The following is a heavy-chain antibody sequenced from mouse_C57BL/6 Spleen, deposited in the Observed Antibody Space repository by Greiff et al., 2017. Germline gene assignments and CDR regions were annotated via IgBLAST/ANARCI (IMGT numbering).Heavy chain of an antibody. V-gene: IGHV5-4*01. J-gene: IGHJ2*01. CDR3: ARDEIYDGYPFDY. CDR1: GFTFSSYA. D-gene: IGHD2-3*01. Sequence: EVHLVESGGGLVKPGGSLKLSCAASGFTFSSYAMSWVRQTPEKRLEWVATISDGGSYTYYPDNVKGRFTISRDNAKNKLYLQMSHLKSEDTAMYYCARDEIYDGYPFDYWGQGTTLTVSS. CDR2: ISDGGSYT.